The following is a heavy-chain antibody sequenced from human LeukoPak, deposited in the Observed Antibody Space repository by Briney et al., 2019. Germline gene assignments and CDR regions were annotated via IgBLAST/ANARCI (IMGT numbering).Heavy chain of an antibody. CDR3: ARRATVVTWHYYYMDV. D-gene: IGHD4-23*01. V-gene: IGHV4-61*02. CDR1: GGSISSGSYY. CDR2: IYTSGST. Sequence: SETLSLTCTVSGGSISSGSYYWSWIRQPAGKGLEWIGRIYTSGSTNYNPSLKSRVTISVDTSKNQFSLKLSSVTAADTAVYYCARRATVVTWHYYYMDVWGKGTTVTVSS. J-gene: IGHJ6*03.